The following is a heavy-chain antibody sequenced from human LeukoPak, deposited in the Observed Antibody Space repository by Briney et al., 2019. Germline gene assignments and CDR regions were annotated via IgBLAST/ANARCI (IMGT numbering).Heavy chain of an antibody. V-gene: IGHV4-4*07. CDR1: GGFISNYY. CDR2: IYTSGST. CDR3: ARVRYYDSTVLTRKRSYYFDY. D-gene: IGHD3-22*01. Sequence: SETLSLTCTVSGGFISNYYWSWIRQPAGKGLEWIGRIYTSGSTNYNSSLKSRVTMSVDTSKNQFSLKLSSVTAADTAVYYCARVRYYDSTVLTRKRSYYFDYWGQGALVTVSS. J-gene: IGHJ4*02.